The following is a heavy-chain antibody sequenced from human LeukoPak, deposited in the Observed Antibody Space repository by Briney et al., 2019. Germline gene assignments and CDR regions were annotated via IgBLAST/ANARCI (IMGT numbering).Heavy chain of an antibody. CDR2: INHSGST. D-gene: IGHD6-19*01. CDR3: ARHFTHSSGWYSTYYFDY. J-gene: IGHJ4*02. V-gene: IGHV4-34*01. CDR1: GGSFSGYY. Sequence: SETLSLTCAVYGGSFSGYYWSWIRQPPGKGLEWIGEINHSGSTNYNPSLKSRVTISVDTSKNQFSLKLSSVTAADTAVYYCARHFTHSSGWYSTYYFDYWGQGTLVTVSS.